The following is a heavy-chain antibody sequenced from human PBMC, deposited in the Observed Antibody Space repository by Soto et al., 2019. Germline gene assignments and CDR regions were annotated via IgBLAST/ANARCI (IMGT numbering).Heavy chain of an antibody. D-gene: IGHD4-17*01. V-gene: IGHV4-59*08. Sequence: QVQLQESGPGLVKPSETLSLTCTVSGGSISSYYWSWIRQPPGKGLEWIGYIYYSGSTNYNPSLKRRLTIAVDXXKXQXXLKLSSVTAEAPPVYYCARRSRRYYGEYAPHGLDVWGQGTTVTFAS. CDR1: GGSISSYY. CDR3: ARRSRRYYGEYAPHGLDV. J-gene: IGHJ6*02. CDR2: IYYSGST.